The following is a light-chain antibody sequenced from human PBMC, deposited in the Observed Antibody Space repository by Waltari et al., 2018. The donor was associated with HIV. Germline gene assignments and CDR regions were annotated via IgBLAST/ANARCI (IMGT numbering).Light chain of an antibody. Sequence: EIVMTQSPATLSVSPGETTTVPCRASQSICNNLAWYQQMPGQAPRLLIYGASTRTTGIPTRFSGSSSRTEFPPTISRLQSEDFAVYYCQQYNNWPTFGQGTKVEIK. CDR1: QSICNN. CDR2: GAS. CDR3: QQYNNWPT. J-gene: IGKJ1*01. V-gene: IGKV3D-15*01.